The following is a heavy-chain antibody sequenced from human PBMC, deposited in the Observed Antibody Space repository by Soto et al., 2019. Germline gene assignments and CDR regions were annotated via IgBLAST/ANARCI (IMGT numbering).Heavy chain of an antibody. J-gene: IGHJ4*02. V-gene: IGHV3-11*03. CDR3: AHQGDFYDRLES. D-gene: IGHD3-22*01. CDR2: ISSSSSYT. Sequence: PGGSLTLSCAASGFTFSDYYMSWIRQAPGKGLEWVSYISSSSSYTNYAAPVKGRFTISRDDSKNTLYLEMNSLRIDDTAVYYCAHQGDFYDRLESWGQGTLVTVSS. CDR1: GFTFSDYY.